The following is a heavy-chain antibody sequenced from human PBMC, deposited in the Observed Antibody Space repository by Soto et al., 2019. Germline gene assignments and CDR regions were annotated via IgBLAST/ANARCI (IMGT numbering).Heavy chain of an antibody. CDR3: ARGGRAHYYGMDV. D-gene: IGHD6-25*01. J-gene: IGHJ6*02. Sequence: GGSLRLSCAASGFTFSSYSMNWVRQAPGKGLEWVSSISSSSSYIYYADSVKGRFTISRDNAKNSLYLQMNSLRAEDTAVYYCARGGRAHYYGMDVWGQGTTVTVSS. V-gene: IGHV3-21*01. CDR2: ISSSSSYI. CDR1: GFTFSSYS.